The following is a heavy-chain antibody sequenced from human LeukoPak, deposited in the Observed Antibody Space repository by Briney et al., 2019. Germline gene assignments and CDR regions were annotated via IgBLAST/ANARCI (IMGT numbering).Heavy chain of an antibody. D-gene: IGHD5-18*01. Sequence: SETLSLTCTVSGGSISSGSYYWSWIRQPAGKGLEWIGRIYTSGSTNYNPSLKSRVTISVDTSKNQFSLKLSSVTAADTAVYYCAREFSTSRLWHPNWFDPWGQGTLVTVSS. V-gene: IGHV4-61*02. CDR1: GGSISSGSYY. CDR3: AREFSTSRLWHPNWFDP. CDR2: IYTSGST. J-gene: IGHJ5*02.